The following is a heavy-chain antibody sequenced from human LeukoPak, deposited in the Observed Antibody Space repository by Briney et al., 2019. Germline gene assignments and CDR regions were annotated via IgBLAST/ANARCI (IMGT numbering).Heavy chain of an antibody. D-gene: IGHD2-15*01. V-gene: IGHV4-30-2*01. CDR1: GGSISSGGYS. CDR2: IYHSGST. J-gene: IGHJ5*02. CDR3: ARAIVVVVAATWFDP. Sequence: SETLSLTCAVSGGSISSGGYSWSWIRQPPGKGLEWIGYIYHSGSTYYNPSLKSRVTISVDRSKNQFSLKLSSVTAADTAVYYCARAIVVVVAATWFDPWGQGTLVIVSS.